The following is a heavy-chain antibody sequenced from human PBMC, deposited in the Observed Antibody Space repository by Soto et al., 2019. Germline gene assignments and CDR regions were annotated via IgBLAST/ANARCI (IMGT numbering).Heavy chain of an antibody. Sequence: GASVKVSCKASGYTFTSYAMHWVRQAPGQRHEWMGWINAGNGNTKYSQKFQGRVTITRDTFASTAYMELSSLRSEVTVVYFCSRRSFGGVIDPFXYWGQGTLVTVSS. D-gene: IGHD3-16*02. CDR1: GYTFTSYA. J-gene: IGHJ4*02. CDR2: INAGNGNT. CDR3: SRRSFGGVIDPFXY. V-gene: IGHV1-3*01.